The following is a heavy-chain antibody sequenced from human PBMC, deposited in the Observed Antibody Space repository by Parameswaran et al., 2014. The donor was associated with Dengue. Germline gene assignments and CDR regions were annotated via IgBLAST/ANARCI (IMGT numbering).Heavy chain of an antibody. V-gene: IGHV3-23*01. CDR2: ISGSGGST. D-gene: IGHD1-20*01. J-gene: IGHJ4*02. CDR3: AGYNWHS. Sequence: VRQMPGKGLEWVSAISGSGGSTNYADSVKGRFTISRDNSKNTLYLQMNSLRAEDTALYYCAGYNWHSWGQGTLVTVSS.